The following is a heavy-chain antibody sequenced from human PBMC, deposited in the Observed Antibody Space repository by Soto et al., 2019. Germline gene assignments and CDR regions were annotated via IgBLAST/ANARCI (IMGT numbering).Heavy chain of an antibody. Sequence: PGGSLRLSCAGSGFTFSRYAMNWVRQAPGKGLEWVSIISSRGDRTSYAESVKGRFTISRDDSENTLFLHMNSLGAEDTAVYYCAEAAGYSYGFQPNSLGVWGQGTTVTVSS. D-gene: IGHD5-18*01. V-gene: IGHV3-23*01. J-gene: IGHJ6*02. CDR3: AEAAGYSYGFQPNSLGV. CDR2: ISSRGDRT. CDR1: GFTFSRYA.